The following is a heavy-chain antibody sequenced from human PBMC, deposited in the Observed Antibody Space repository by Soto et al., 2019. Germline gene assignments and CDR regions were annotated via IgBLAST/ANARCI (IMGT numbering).Heavy chain of an antibody. D-gene: IGHD3-9*01. V-gene: IGHV1-3*01. CDR2: INAGNGNT. CDR3: ARDPISALLTSDAFDI. J-gene: IGHJ3*02. Sequence: ASVKVSCKASGYTFTSYAMHWVRQAPGQRLEWMGWINAGNGNTKYSQKFQGRVTITRDTSASTAYMELSSLRSEDTAVYYCARDPISALLTSDAFDIWGQGTMVTVSS. CDR1: GYTFTSYA.